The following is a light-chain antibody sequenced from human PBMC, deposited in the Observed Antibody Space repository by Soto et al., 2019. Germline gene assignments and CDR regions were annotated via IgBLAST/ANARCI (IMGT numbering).Light chain of an antibody. Sequence: QSVLTQPASVSGSPGQSITISCTGTSSDVGGYNYVSWYQQHPGKAPKPMIYEVSNRPSGVSNRFSGSKSGNTASLTISGLQAEDEADYHCSSYTSSSTYVFGTGTKVTVL. CDR2: EVS. CDR3: SSYTSSSTYV. J-gene: IGLJ1*01. V-gene: IGLV2-14*01. CDR1: SSDVGGYNY.